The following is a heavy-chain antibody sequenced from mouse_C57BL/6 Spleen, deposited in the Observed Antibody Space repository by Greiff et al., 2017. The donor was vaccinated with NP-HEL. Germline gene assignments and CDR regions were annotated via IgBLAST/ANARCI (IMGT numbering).Heavy chain of an antibody. CDR3: ARRANWDCDY. Sequence: EVQLQQSGPELVKPGASVKIPCQASGYTFTDYNMDWVKQRHGQSLEWIGVINPNNGGTIYNQKFKGKATFTVDKSSSTAYMELRSLTSEDTAVYYCARRANWDCDYWGQGTTLTVSS. V-gene: IGHV1-18*01. J-gene: IGHJ2*01. D-gene: IGHD4-1*02. CDR2: INPNNGGT. CDR1: GYTFTDYN.